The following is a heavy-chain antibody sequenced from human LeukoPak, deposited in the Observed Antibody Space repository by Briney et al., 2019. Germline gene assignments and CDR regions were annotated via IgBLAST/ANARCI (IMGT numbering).Heavy chain of an antibody. Sequence: PGGSLRLSCAASGFTFDHYAMHWVRQPPGKGLEWVSGITWDSDTKGYADSVKGRFTISRDNAKNSLYLQMNYLRTEDMAVYYWARTYGNYDYAFDIGGQGKVVIVSS. CDR2: ITWDSDTK. J-gene: IGHJ3*02. V-gene: IGHV3-9*03. D-gene: IGHD4-11*01. CDR3: ARTYGNYDYAFDI. CDR1: GFTFDHYA.